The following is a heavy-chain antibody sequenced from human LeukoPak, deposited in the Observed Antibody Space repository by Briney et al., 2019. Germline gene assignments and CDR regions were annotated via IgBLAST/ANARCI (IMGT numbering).Heavy chain of an antibody. CDR1: GYTFTYRY. V-gene: IGHV1-45*02. J-gene: IGHJ3*02. CDR2: ITPFNGNT. D-gene: IGHD3-22*01. CDR3: ASDSSGYEDAFDI. Sequence: SVKVSCKASGYTFTYRYLHWVRQAPGQALEWMGWITPFNGNTNYAQKFQDRVTITRDRSMSTAYMELSSLRSEDTAMYYCASDSSGYEDAFDIWGQGTMVTVSS.